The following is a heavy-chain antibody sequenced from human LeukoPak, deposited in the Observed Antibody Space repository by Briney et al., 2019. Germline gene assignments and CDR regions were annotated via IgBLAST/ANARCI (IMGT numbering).Heavy chain of an antibody. CDR3: AREDCSSTSCWFHGGDYYYYYYMDV. V-gene: IGHV3-7*01. CDR2: IKQDGSEK. Sequence: PGGSLRLSCAASGFTFSSYWMSWVRQAPGKGLEWVANIKQDGSEKYYVDSVKGRFTISRDNAKNSLYLQMNSLRAEDTAVYYCAREDCSSTSCWFHGGDYYYYYYMDVWGKGTTVTVSS. D-gene: IGHD2-2*01. J-gene: IGHJ6*03. CDR1: GFTFSSYW.